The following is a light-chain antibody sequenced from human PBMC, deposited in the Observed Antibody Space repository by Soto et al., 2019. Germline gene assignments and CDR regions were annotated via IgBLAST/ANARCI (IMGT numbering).Light chain of an antibody. CDR3: CSYAGSYTYV. V-gene: IGLV2-11*01. CDR1: SSDVGGYNY. CDR2: DVT. J-gene: IGLJ1*01. Sequence: QSVLTQPRSVSGSPGQLVTISCTGTSSDVGGYNYVSWYQHHPGKAPKLMIYDVTKRPSGVRDRFSASKSGNTASLTISGLQAEDEADYYCCSYAGSYTYVFGTGTKV.